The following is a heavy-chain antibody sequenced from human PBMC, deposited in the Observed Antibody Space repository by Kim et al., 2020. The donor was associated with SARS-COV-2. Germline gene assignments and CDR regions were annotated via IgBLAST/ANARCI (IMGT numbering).Heavy chain of an antibody. CDR3: ARSCSSTSCHWFDP. Sequence: ASVKVSCKVSGYTLTELSMHWGRQAPGKGLEWMGGFDPEDVETIYAQKFHGRVTMTEDTSTDTAYMELSSLRSEETAVYYCARSCSSTSCHWFDPWGQGTLVTVSS. CDR2: FDPEDVET. D-gene: IGHD2-2*01. V-gene: IGHV1-24*01. CDR1: GYTLTELS. J-gene: IGHJ5*02.